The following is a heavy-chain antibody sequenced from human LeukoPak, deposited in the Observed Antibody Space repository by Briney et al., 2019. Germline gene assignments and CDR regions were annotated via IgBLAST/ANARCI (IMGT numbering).Heavy chain of an antibody. CDR2: IRYDGSDK. CDR3: AKDWDYNFWSNYDH. Sequence: GGSLRLSCATSGFSINKYGMHWVRQAPGKELEWVAYIRYDGSDKHYGDSVKGRFTISRDDSKNTLYLQMSSLRAEDTAVYYCAKDWDYNFWSNYDHWGQGILVTVSS. V-gene: IGHV3-30*02. D-gene: IGHD3-3*01. J-gene: IGHJ4*02. CDR1: GFSINKYG.